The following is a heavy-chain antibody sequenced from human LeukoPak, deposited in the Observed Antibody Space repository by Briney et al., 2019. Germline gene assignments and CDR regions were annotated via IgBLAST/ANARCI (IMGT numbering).Heavy chain of an antibody. CDR3: ARPSEDYYDSSGLDY. CDR2: IYSGGST. J-gene: IGHJ4*02. CDR1: GFTVSSNY. V-gene: IGHV3-53*01. Sequence: GGSLRLSCAASGFTVSSNYMSWVRQAPGKGLEWVSVIYSGGSTYYADSVKGRFTISRDNSKNTLYLQMNSLRAEDTAVYYCARPSEDYYDSSGLDYWAREPWSPSPQ. D-gene: IGHD3-22*01.